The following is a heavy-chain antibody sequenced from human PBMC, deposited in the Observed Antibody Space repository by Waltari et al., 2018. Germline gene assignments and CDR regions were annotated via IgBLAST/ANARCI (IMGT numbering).Heavy chain of an antibody. Sequence: LQLQESGPGLVKPSETLSLTCTVSGGSISSSSYYWGWIRQPPGKGLEWVSAISGSGGSTYYADSVKGRFTISRDNSKNTLYLQMNSLRAEDTAVYYCAKELWGATTPFDYWGQGTLVTVSS. D-gene: IGHD1-26*01. CDR1: GGSISSSSYY. J-gene: IGHJ4*02. V-gene: IGHV3-23*01. CDR2: ISGSGGST. CDR3: AKELWGATTPFDY.